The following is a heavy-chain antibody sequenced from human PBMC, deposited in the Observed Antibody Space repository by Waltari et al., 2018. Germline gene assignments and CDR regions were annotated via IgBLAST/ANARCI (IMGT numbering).Heavy chain of an antibody. J-gene: IGHJ4*02. CDR2: VDYIGCP. Sequence: QVRLQESGRGLVKPSQPRALPWTGPGGSVSSYYWSWVRPPPGKSLEWLVYVDYIGCPTYHPSRKGRVTISIDRSSTRFSLRLTSVTAADTAIYFCARQPQTHTWDYYFDYWGQGTLVTVSS. CDR1: GGSVSSYY. D-gene: IGHD3-10*01. V-gene: IGHV4-59*08. CDR3: ARQPQTHTWDYYFDY.